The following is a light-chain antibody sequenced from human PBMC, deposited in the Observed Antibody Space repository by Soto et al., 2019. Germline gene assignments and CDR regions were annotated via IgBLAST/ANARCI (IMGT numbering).Light chain of an antibody. V-gene: IGLV2-14*01. CDR1: TSDVGGYNY. Sequence: QSALTQPASVSGSPGQSITISCTGTTSDVGGYNYVSWYQHHPGKAPKLMIYEVSNRPSGISSRFSGSKSGNTASLTISGLQAEDEAHYYCSSYTSSSTLDVFGTGTKVTVL. CDR2: EVS. CDR3: SSYTSSSTLDV. J-gene: IGLJ1*01.